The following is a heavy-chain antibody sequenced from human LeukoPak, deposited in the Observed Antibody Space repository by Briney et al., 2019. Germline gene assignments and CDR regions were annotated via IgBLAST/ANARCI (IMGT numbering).Heavy chain of an antibody. D-gene: IGHD6-19*01. V-gene: IGHV1-2*02. CDR1: GSPFTAYS. J-gene: IGHJ6*02. CDR2: IHPNSGGT. Sequence: ASVKASCKASGSPFTAYSIYWVRQAPGQRLEWMGWIHPNSGGTNYPQRFQGRVTMTRDTSITTAYMELSSLTADDTAVYYCATRSSGTNYYYYYGMDVWGQGTTVTVSS. CDR3: ATRSSGTNYYYYYGMDV.